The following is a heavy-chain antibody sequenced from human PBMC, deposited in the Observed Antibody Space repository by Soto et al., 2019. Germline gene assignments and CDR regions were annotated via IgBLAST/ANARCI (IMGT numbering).Heavy chain of an antibody. CDR3: FGISGAISKKTRFLQGNSLRAEDKAVYYCAKKGGRYCSSVNCYTSPDYFYMDV. J-gene: IGHJ6*03. V-gene: IGHV3-23*01. D-gene: IGHD2-2*01. CDR1: GFTFSKYA. Sequence: GGSLRLSCAASGFTFSKYAMSWVRQAPGMGLEWVSTIGGSSASTYYADSVKGRFSISRDNSKNTLYLQVNSLRAEDPPGRGRFGISGAISKKTRFLQGNSLRAEDKAVYYCAKKGGRYCSSVNCYTSPDYFYMDVWGKGTTVTVSS. CDR2: IGGSSAST.